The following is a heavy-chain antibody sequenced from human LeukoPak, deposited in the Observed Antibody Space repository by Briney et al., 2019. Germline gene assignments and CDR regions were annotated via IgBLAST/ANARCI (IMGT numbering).Heavy chain of an antibody. D-gene: IGHD6-13*01. V-gene: IGHV1-18*01. J-gene: IGHJ6*02. CDR1: GYTFTSYG. CDR3: ASPRIAAAGIYGMDV. CDR2: MSAYNGNT. Sequence: ASVKVSCKASGYTFTSYGISWVRQAPGQGLEWMGWMSAYNGNTNYAQKLQGRVTMITDTSTITAYMELRSLRSDDTAVYYCASPRIAAAGIYGMDVWGQGTTVTVSS.